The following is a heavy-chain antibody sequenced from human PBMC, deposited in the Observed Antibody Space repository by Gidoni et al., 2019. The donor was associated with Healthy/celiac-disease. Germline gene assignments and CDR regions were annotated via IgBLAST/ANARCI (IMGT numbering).Heavy chain of an antibody. CDR3: ARNLRRKSYGMDV. V-gene: IGHV4-34*01. Sequence: QVQLQQWGAGLLKPSETLSLTCAVYGGSFSGYYWSWIRQPPGKGLEWIGEINHSGSTNYNPSLNSRVTISVDTSKNQFSLKLSSVTAADTAVYYCARNLRRKSYGMDVWGQGTTVTVSS. CDR2: INHSGST. CDR1: GGSFSGYY. J-gene: IGHJ6*02.